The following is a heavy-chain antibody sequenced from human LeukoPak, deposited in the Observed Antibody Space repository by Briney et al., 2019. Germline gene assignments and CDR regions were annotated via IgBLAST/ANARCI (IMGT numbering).Heavy chain of an antibody. CDR2: IYPDGTNK. Sequence: GGSLRLSCAASGFTFTTYGMHWVRQTPGKGLEWVACIYPDGTNKDYADSVKGRFIISRDNSKNTLFLQMNSLRAEDTAVYYCAKDWSGNYNWSDPWGQGTLVTVSS. CDR3: AKDWSGNYNWSDP. J-gene: IGHJ5*02. CDR1: GFTFTTYG. D-gene: IGHD3-3*01. V-gene: IGHV3-30*02.